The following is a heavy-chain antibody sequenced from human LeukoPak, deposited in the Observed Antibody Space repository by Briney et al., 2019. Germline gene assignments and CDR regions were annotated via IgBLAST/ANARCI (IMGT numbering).Heavy chain of an antibody. J-gene: IGHJ4*02. CDR1: GFTYICYG. CDR3: AKNAYGDINQLDS. D-gene: IGHD4-17*01. Sequence: PGGSLRLSRVASGFTYICYGMYWVRQPSARELVGVASTSHDGFNKYYADSVRGRFASPRADSEKTLYLKMKSLIAEDTPIYYCAKNAYGDINQLDSGGQGALVTVSS. CDR2: TSHDGFNK. V-gene: IGHV3-30*18.